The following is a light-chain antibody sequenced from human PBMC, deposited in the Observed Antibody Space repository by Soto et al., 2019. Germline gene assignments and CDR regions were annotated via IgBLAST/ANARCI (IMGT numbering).Light chain of an antibody. CDR2: DAS. CDR1: QSVSSY. J-gene: IGKJ2*01. Sequence: IVLTQSPATLSLSPGERATLSCRASQSVSSYLAWYQQKPGQAPRLLIYDASNRATGIPARFSGSGSGTDFTLTISSLEPEDFAVYYCQQRSNWPLMYIFGQGTNLEIK. CDR3: QQRSNWPLMYI. V-gene: IGKV3-11*01.